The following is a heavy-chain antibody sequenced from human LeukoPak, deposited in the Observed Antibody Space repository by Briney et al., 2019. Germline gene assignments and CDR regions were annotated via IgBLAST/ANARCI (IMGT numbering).Heavy chain of an antibody. CDR2: NYSGGST. CDR1: GFTDSSNY. Sequence: PGRSQRLSRAPSGFTDSSNYMSWVRQAPGKGREWVSVNYSGGSTYHADSVKGRFNISRDNSKNTMYLQINRLRAEQPGVDYLGRGSGGYYDSGRRYYYGMDVWGPGSTVTASS. D-gene: IGHD3-22*01. CDR3: GRGSGGYYDSGRRYYYGMDV. V-gene: IGHV3-66*01. J-gene: IGHJ6*01.